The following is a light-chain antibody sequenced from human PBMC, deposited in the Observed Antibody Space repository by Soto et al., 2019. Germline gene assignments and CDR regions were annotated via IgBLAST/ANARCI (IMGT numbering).Light chain of an antibody. CDR1: QTIYSW. CDR2: KAS. V-gene: IGKV1-5*03. Sequence: DIQMTQSPSALSASVGDRVSITCRANQTIYSWLAWYQQRPGNAPKLLVYKASSLESGVPSRFSGSGPGTEFALTFSSLQPADFATYYCQKHLSSTPAFGQGTKVEIK. J-gene: IGKJ1*01. CDR3: QKHLSSTPA.